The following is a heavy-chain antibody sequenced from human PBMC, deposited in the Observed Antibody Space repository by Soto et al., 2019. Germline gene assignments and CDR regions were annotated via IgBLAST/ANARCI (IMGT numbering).Heavy chain of an antibody. V-gene: IGHV1-8*01. Sequence: QVQLVQSGAEVKKPGASVKVSCKASGYTFASLDINWVRQTTGQGLEWMGWMSPNSGYTDYAQKFQGRVTMTRDTSINTAYMELSSPTSEDSAIYYCARGVDAGYDYWGQGTLVTVSS. D-gene: IGHD2-15*01. CDR3: ARGVDAGYDY. CDR1: GYTFASLD. J-gene: IGHJ4*02. CDR2: MSPNSGYT.